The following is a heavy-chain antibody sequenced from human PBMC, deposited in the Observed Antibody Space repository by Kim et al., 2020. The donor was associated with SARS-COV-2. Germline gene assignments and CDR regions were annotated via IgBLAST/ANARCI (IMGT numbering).Heavy chain of an antibody. CDR2: ISVGDIA. Sequence: GGSLRLSCAASGFIFTNYAMGWVRQAPGKGLDWVSFISVGDIAYYADSVKGRFSISRDNSKNTVYLQMNRLSADDTAIYYCARGLVGYSSIWADYFDFWGLGTLVTVSS. D-gene: IGHD6-13*01. CDR3: ARGLVGYSSIWADYFDF. CDR1: GFIFTNYA. V-gene: IGHV3-23*01. J-gene: IGHJ4*02.